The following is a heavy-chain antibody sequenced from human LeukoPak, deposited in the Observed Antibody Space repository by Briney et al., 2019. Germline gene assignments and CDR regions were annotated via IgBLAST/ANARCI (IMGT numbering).Heavy chain of an antibody. J-gene: IGHJ4*02. CDR3: ARLRGSSSWYPFFDY. D-gene: IGHD6-13*01. Sequence: ASVKVSCKASGYTFTSYGISWVRQAPGQGLEWMGWISAYNGNTNYAQKLQGRVTMTTDTSTSTAYMELRSLRSDDTAVYYCARLRGSSSWYPFFDYWGQGTLVTVSS. CDR2: ISAYNGNT. CDR1: GYTFTSYG. V-gene: IGHV1-18*01.